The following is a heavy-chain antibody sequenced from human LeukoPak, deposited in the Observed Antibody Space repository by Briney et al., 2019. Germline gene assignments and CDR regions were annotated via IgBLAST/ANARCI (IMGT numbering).Heavy chain of an antibody. CDR3: ARDSQKNHNYYDSSAYPDY. D-gene: IGHD3-22*01. CDR2: INPSGGST. V-gene: IGHV1-46*03. CDR1: GYTFTSYY. J-gene: IGHJ4*02. Sequence: ASVKVSCKASGYTFTSYYMHWVRQAPGQGLEWMGIINPSGGSTSYAQKFQGRVTMTRDTSTSTVYMELSSLRSEDTAVYYGARDSQKNHNYYDSSAYPDYWGQGTLVTVSA.